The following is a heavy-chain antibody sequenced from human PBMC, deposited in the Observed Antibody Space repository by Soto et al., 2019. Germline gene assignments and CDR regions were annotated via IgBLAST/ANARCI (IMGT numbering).Heavy chain of an antibody. Sequence: QVQLQQWGAGLLKPSETLSLTCAVYGGSFSGYYWSWIRQPPGKGLEWIGEINHSGSTNYNPSLKSRVTISVDTSKNQFSLKLSSVTAADTAVYYCARGLGFDYWGQGTLVTVSS. CDR1: GGSFSGYY. V-gene: IGHV4-34*01. CDR2: INHSGST. CDR3: ARGLGFDY. J-gene: IGHJ4*02.